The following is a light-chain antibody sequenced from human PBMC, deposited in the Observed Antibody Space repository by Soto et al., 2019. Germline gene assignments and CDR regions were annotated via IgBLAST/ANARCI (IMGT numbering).Light chain of an antibody. J-gene: IGLJ2*01. CDR2: VSY. CDR3: CCFAGSNTYI. V-gene: IGLV2-23*01. CDR1: SSDIGSFNL. Sequence: QSALTQPASLSGSPGQSITISCTGTSSDIGSFNLVSWYQQFPGEVPKLILYVSYKRPSGISTRFSGSRSDNTASLTISGLQAEDEADYYCCCFAGSNTYIFGGGTKLTVL.